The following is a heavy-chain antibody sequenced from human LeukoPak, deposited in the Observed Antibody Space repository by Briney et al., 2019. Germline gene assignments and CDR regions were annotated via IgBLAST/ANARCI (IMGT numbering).Heavy chain of an antibody. V-gene: IGHV1-18*01. CDR3: ATVGRVDWRPFDY. Sequence: ASVKVSCKASGYTFTSYGISWVRQAPGQGLEWMGWISAYNGNTNYAQKFQGRVTMTEDTSTDTAYMELSSLRSEDTAVYYCATVGRVDWRPFDYWGQGTLVTVSS. CDR1: GYTFTSYG. CDR2: ISAYNGNT. D-gene: IGHD3-9*01. J-gene: IGHJ4*02.